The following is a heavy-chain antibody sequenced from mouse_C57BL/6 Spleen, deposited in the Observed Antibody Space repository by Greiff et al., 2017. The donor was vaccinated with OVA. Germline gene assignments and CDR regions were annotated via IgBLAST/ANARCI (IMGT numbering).Heavy chain of an antibody. D-gene: IGHD2-1*01. CDR1: GYTFTDFY. J-gene: IGHJ4*01. Sequence: EVQLQQSGPELVKPGASVKISCKASGYTFTDFYMNWVKQSHGESLEWIGDINPNNGGTSYNQKFKGKATLTVDKSSSTAYMELRSLTSEDSAVYYCTRNGNSYYYAMDYWGQGTSVTVSS. V-gene: IGHV1-26*01. CDR2: INPNNGGT. CDR3: TRNGNSYYYAMDY.